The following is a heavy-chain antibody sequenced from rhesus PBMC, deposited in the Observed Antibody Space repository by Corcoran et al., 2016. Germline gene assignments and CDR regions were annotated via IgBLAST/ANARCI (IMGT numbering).Heavy chain of an antibody. CDR3: ARVGQSHDAFDF. J-gene: IGHJ3*01. Sequence: QVKLQQSGEGLVKPSETLSLTCAVYGGSMSGYYYWTWIRYAPWKGLEWIGNIEGSRASSKYVTSRQNRGTIRGDESKKQCSLGLNTVTAEDTAVYYCARVGQSHDAFDFWGQGLRVTVSS. V-gene: IGHV4-73*01. CDR2: IEGSRASS. CDR1: GGSMSGYYY.